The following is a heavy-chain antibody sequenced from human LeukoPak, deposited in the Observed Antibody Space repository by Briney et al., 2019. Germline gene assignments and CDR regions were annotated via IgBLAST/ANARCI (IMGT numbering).Heavy chain of an antibody. CDR1: GYTLTELS. V-gene: IGHV1-24*01. Sequence: ASVKVSCKVSGYTLTELSMHWVRQAPGKGLEWMGGFDPEDGETIYAQKFQGRVTMTEDTPTDTAYMELSSLRSEDTAVYYCAIYENRGSSGYSFRYAFDIWGQGTMVTVSS. D-gene: IGHD3-22*01. CDR2: FDPEDGET. CDR3: AIYENRGSSGYSFRYAFDI. J-gene: IGHJ3*02.